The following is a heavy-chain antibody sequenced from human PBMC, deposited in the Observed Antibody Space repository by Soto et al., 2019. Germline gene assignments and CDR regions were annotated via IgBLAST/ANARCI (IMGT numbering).Heavy chain of an antibody. CDR3: ARDTLAAAAPTPIDYYYYGMDV. Sequence: GGSLRLSCAASGFTFSSYGMHWVRQAPGKGLEWVAVIWYDGSNKYYADSVKGRFTISRDNSKNTLYLQMNSLRAEDTAVYYCARDTLAAAAPTPIDYYYYGMDVWGQGTTVTVSS. CDR1: GFTFSSYG. D-gene: IGHD6-13*01. CDR2: IWYDGSNK. J-gene: IGHJ6*02. V-gene: IGHV3-33*01.